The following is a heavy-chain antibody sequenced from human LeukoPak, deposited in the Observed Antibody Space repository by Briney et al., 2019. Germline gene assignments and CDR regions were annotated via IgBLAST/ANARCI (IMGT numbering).Heavy chain of an antibody. J-gene: IGHJ4*02. CDR1: GYSISSGYY. D-gene: IGHD4-11*01. Sequence: PSETLSLTCAVSGYSISSGYYWGWIRQPPGKGPEWIGSIYHSGSTYYNPSLKSRLTISVDTSKNQFSLKLSSVTAADTAVYYCASAGDDYHYFDYWGQGTLVTVSS. V-gene: IGHV4-38-2*01. CDR2: IYHSGST. CDR3: ASAGDDYHYFDY.